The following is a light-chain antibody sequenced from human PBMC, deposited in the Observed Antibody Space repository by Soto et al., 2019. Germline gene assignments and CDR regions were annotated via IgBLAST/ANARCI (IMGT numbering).Light chain of an antibody. V-gene: IGLV2-14*01. J-gene: IGLJ2*01. Sequence: QSVLTQPASVSGSPGQSITISCTGTSSDVGGYNYVSWYQQHPGKAPKLMIYEVSNRPSGVSNRFSGSKSGNTASLTISGLQAEDEADYYCSSYTSSSTPVFGGGPKLTVL. CDR1: SSDVGGYNY. CDR2: EVS. CDR3: SSYTSSSTPV.